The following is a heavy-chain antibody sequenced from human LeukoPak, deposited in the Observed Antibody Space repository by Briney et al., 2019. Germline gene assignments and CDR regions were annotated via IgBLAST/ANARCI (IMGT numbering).Heavy chain of an antibody. D-gene: IGHD5-12*01. J-gene: IGHJ4*02. V-gene: IGHV3-30*18. Sequence: GGSLRLSYAASGFTFSSYGMHWVRQAPGKGLEWVAVISYDGSNKYYADSVKGLFTISRDNSRNTLYLQVNSLRAEDTAVYYCAKGDGYNWSLDYWGQGTLVTVSS. CDR1: GFTFSSYG. CDR2: ISYDGSNK. CDR3: AKGDGYNWSLDY.